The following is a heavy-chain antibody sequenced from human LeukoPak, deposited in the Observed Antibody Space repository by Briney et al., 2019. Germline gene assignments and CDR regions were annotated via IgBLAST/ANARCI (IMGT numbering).Heavy chain of an antibody. CDR1: GFTFSGYW. D-gene: IGHD6-19*01. V-gene: IGHV3-30-3*01. CDR2: ISYDGSNK. Sequence: HPGGSLRLSCAASGFTFSGYWMHWVRQAPGKGLEWVAVISYDGSNKYYADSVRGRFTISRDNSKNTLYLQMNSLRAEDTAVYYCAREPYSSGWYFSYYFDYWGQGTLVTVSS. CDR3: AREPYSSGWYFSYYFDY. J-gene: IGHJ4*02.